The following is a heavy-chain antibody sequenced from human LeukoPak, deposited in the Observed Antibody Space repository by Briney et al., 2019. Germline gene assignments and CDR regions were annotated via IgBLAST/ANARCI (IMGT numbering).Heavy chain of an antibody. CDR1: GGTFSSYA. CDR3: AAGIAVAGRPDAFDI. CDR2: IIPIFGTA. J-gene: IGHJ3*02. V-gene: IGHV1-69*05. D-gene: IGHD6-19*01. Sequence: ASVKVSCKASGGTFSSYAISWVRQAPGQGLEWMGGIIPIFGTANYAQKFQGRVTITTDESTSTAYMELSSLRSEDTAVYYCAAGIAVAGRPDAFDIWGQGTMVTVSS.